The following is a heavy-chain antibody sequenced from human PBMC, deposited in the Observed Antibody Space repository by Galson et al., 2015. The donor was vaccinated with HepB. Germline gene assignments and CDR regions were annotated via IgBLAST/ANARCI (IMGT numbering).Heavy chain of an antibody. CDR1: GFTFSDYY. Sequence: SLRLSCAASGFTFSDYYMSWIRQAPGKGLEWVSYISSSSSYTNYADSVKGRFTISRDNAKNSLYLQMNSLRAEDTAVYYCARDLNEGRPQDLEYYYYYGMDVWGQGTTVTVSS. D-gene: IGHD2-8*01. V-gene: IGHV3-11*06. J-gene: IGHJ6*02. CDR2: ISSSSSYT. CDR3: ARDLNEGRPQDLEYYYYYGMDV.